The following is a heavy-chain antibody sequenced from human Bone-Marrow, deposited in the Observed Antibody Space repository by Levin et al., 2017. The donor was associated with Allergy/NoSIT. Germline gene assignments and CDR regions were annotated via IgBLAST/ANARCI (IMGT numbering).Heavy chain of an antibody. Sequence: PSQTLSLTCNVSGGSIGGSYWSWIRQPPGKGPEFIGYISYSETTKYNPSLKSRATISLDMSKNQFSLRLRSVSAADTATYYCARGEVATAMVMFDSWGQGTLVTVSS. CDR1: GGSIGGSY. CDR2: ISYSETT. J-gene: IGHJ4*02. D-gene: IGHD5-18*01. CDR3: ARGEVATAMVMFDS. V-gene: IGHV4-59*01.